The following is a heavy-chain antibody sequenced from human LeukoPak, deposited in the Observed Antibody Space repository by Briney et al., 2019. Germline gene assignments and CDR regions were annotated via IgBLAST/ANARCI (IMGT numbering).Heavy chain of an antibody. J-gene: IGHJ4*02. Sequence: PGGSLRLSCAASGFTFSTSTMNWVRQAPGRGLEWFSSIGASGSDMYYAASVKGRFTISRDNAKNSLYLQMNSLRAEDTALYYCAKDIDRYSYGYVPFDYWGQGTLVTVSS. CDR1: GFTFSTST. V-gene: IGHV3-21*04. CDR3: AKDIDRYSYGYVPFDY. CDR2: IGASGSDM. D-gene: IGHD5-18*01.